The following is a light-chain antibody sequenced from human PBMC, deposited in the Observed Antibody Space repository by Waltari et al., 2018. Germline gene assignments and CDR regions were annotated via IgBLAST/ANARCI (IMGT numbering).Light chain of an antibody. J-gene: IGKJ5*01. CDR3: QQYNSYPVT. Sequence: DIQMTQSPSSLSASVGDRVTITCRARRDINIWLAWYPQKPEKAPKSLIFGASGLQSGVPSRFSGTGSGTDFTLTISNLQPEDFATYYCQQYNSYPVTFGQGTRVEIK. CDR2: GAS. V-gene: IGKV1D-16*01. CDR1: RDINIW.